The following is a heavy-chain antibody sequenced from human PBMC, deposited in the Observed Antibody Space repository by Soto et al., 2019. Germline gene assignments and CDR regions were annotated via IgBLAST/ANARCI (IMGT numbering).Heavy chain of an antibody. V-gene: IGHV1-18*01. J-gene: IGHJ6*02. CDR3: ARDQLVAGLYYYYGMDV. Sequence: ASVKVSCKASGYTFTSYGISWVRQAPGQGLEWMGWISAYNGNTNYAQKLQGRVTMTTDTSTSTAYMELRSLRSDDTAVYYCARDQLVAGLYYYYGMDVWGQGTTVTVSS. D-gene: IGHD6-6*01. CDR2: ISAYNGNT. CDR1: GYTFTSYG.